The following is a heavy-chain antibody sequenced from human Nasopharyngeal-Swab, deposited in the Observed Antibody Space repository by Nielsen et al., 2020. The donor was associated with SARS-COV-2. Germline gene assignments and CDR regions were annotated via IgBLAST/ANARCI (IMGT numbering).Heavy chain of an antibody. CDR2: IYYSGST. Sequence: RAAPGKGLEWIGSIYYSGSTNYNPSLKSRVTISVDTSKNQFSLKLSSVTAADTAVYYCARDCKDSRGHYFDYWGQGTLVTVSS. V-gene: IGHV4-39*07. CDR3: ARDCKDSRGHYFDY. J-gene: IGHJ4*02. D-gene: IGHD3-22*01.